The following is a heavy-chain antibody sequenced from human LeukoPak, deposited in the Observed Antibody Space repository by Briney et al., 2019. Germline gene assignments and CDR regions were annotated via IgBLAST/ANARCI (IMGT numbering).Heavy chain of an antibody. CDR1: GFTFSHYA. Sequence: GGSLRLSCAASGFTFSHYAMSWVRQAPGKGLEWVSAISGSGGNTYYADSVEGRFTISRDNSKNTLFLQMNSLRAEDTAVYYCAKEAQGCSITSCYFDSWGQGTLVTVSS. J-gene: IGHJ4*02. CDR2: ISGSGGNT. D-gene: IGHD2-2*01. CDR3: AKEAQGCSITSCYFDS. V-gene: IGHV3-23*01.